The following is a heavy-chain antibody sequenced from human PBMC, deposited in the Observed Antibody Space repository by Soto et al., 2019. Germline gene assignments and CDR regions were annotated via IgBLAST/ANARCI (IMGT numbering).Heavy chain of an antibody. Sequence: VKVSCKASGGTFSSYAISWVRQAPGQGLEWMGGIIPIFGTANYAQKFQGRVTITADESTSTAYMELSSLRSEDTAVYYCASKDTAMDYYYYGMDVWGQGTTVTVSS. CDR2: IIPIFGTA. V-gene: IGHV1-69*13. J-gene: IGHJ6*02. CDR3: ASKDTAMDYYYYGMDV. CDR1: GGTFSSYA. D-gene: IGHD5-18*01.